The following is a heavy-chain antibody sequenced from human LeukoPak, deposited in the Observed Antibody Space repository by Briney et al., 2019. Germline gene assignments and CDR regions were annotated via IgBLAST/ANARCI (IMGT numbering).Heavy chain of an antibody. V-gene: IGHV1-8*01. J-gene: IGHJ4*02. CDR2: MNPNSGNT. CDR1: GYTFTSYD. CDR3: ARGASRIVATICSLDY. D-gene: IGHD5-12*01. Sequence: ASVKVSCKASGYTFTSYDINWVRQATGQGLEWMGWMNPNSGNTGYAQKFQGRVTMTRNTSISTAYMELSSLRSEDTAVYYCARGASRIVATICSLDYWGQGTLVTVSS.